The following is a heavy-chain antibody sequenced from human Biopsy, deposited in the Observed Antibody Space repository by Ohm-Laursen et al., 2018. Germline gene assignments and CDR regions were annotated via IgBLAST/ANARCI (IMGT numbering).Heavy chain of an antibody. Sequence: SLRLSCSASGFSFSSYGMHWVRQVPGKGLEWVSGIKWNSGKIDYADSVKGRFTISRDNAKNSLYLQMNSLRAEDTAVYYCARAYPPPGRRLVVVAGDFDCWGQGTRATVSS. J-gene: IGHJ4*02. CDR1: GFSFSSYG. CDR3: ARAYPPPGRRLVVVAGDFDC. V-gene: IGHV3-9*01. CDR2: IKWNSGKI. D-gene: IGHD2-15*01.